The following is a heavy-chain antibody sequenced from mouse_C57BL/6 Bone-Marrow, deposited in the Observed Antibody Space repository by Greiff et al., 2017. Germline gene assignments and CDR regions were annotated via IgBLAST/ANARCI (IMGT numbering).Heavy chain of an antibody. CDR2: IDPANGNT. V-gene: IGHV14-3*01. CDR1: GFNIKNTY. CDR3: AEEDDGYYNYYAMDY. Sequence: VQLQQSVAELVRPGASVKLSCTASGFNIKNTYMHWVKQRPEQGLEWIGRIDPANGNTKYAPKFPGKATITADTSSHTAYLQLSNLTSEDTALYYCAEEDDGYYNYYAMDYWGQGTSVTVSS. D-gene: IGHD2-3*01. J-gene: IGHJ4*01.